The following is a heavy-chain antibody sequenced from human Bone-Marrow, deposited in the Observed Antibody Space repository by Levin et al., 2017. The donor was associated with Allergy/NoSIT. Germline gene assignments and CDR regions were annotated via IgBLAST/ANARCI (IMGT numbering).Heavy chain of an antibody. V-gene: IGHV4-38-2*01. CDR1: GYSISSGYN. CDR3: ARAGMITYGGSQFDY. J-gene: IGHJ4*02. D-gene: IGHD3-16*01. Sequence: SETLSLTCVVSGYSISSGYNWGWIRQSPGKGLEWIGSIYHSGSTYYNPSLKSRVIISVDTSKNQFSLKLTSVTAADTAVYYCARAGMITYGGSQFDYWGQGTLDTVSS. CDR2: IYHSGST.